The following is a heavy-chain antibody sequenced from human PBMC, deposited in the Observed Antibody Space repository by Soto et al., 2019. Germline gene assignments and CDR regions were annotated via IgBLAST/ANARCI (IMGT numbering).Heavy chain of an antibody. Sequence: EVQLVESGGGLVKPGGSLRLSCAASGFTFSSYSMNWVRQAPGKGLEWVSSISSSSSYIYYADSVKGRFTISRDNAKNSLYLQMNSLRAEDTAVYYCAKPTGGSGSYKGVLGYWGQGTLVTVSS. CDR1: GFTFSSYS. CDR3: AKPTGGSGSYKGVLGY. CDR2: ISSSSSYI. V-gene: IGHV3-21*01. J-gene: IGHJ4*02. D-gene: IGHD3-10*01.